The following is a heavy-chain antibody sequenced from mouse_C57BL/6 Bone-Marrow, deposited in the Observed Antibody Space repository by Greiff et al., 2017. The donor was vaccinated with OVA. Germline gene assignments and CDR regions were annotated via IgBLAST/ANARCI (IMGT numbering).Heavy chain of an antibody. J-gene: IGHJ4*01. CDR3: ARQSAQAGPHYYAMDY. CDR2: IDPNSGGT. Sequence: QVQLQQSGAELVRPGASVKLSCKASGYTFTSYWMHWVKQRPGRGLEWIGRIDPNSGGTKYNEKFKSKATLTVDKPSSTAYMQLSSLTSEDSAVYYCARQSAQAGPHYYAMDYWGQGTSVTVSS. D-gene: IGHD3-2*02. CDR1: GYTFTSYW. V-gene: IGHV1-72*01.